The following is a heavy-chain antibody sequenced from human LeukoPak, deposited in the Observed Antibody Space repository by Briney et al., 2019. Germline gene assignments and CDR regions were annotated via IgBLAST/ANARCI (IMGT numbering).Heavy chain of an antibody. V-gene: IGHV4-31*03. Sequence: SETLSLTCTVSGGSISSGGYYWSWIRQHPGRGLEWIGYIYYSGSTYYNPSLKSRVTISVDTSKNQFSLKLSSVTAADTAVYYCARDGWDAGMEFRGVKHAFDIWGQGTMVTVSS. CDR1: GGSISSGGYY. CDR3: ARDGWDAGMEFRGVKHAFDI. J-gene: IGHJ3*02. D-gene: IGHD3-10*01. CDR2: IYYSGST.